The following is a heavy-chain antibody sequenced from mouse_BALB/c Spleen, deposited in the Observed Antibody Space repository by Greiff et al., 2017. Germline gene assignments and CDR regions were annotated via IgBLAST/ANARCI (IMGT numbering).Heavy chain of an antibody. CDR1: GYTFTDYN. CDR2: IYPYNGGT. V-gene: IGHV1S29*02. J-gene: IGHJ4*01. CDR3: ARWGLTDYAMDY. D-gene: IGHD1-1*01. Sequence: VQLQQSGPELVKPGASVKISCKASGYTFTDYNMHWVKQSHGKSLEWIGYIYPYNGGTGYNQKFKSKATLTVDNSSSTAYMELRSLTSEDSAVYYCARWGLTDYAMDYWGQGTSVTVSS.